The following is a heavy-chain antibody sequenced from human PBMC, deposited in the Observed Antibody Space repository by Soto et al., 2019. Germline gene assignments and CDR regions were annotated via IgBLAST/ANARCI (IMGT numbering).Heavy chain of an antibody. CDR3: VREPWGFSGTWYDY. J-gene: IGHJ4*02. V-gene: IGHV3-74*01. Sequence: PGGSLRLSCAASKFSFSSYWMHWVRQVPGKGPAWVSRINHDGSKTEYADSVKGRFTISRDNTKNTLYLQMHSLRVEDTAMYYCVREPWGFSGTWYDYWGQGTLVTVSS. D-gene: IGHD6-13*01. CDR2: INHDGSKT. CDR1: KFSFSSYW.